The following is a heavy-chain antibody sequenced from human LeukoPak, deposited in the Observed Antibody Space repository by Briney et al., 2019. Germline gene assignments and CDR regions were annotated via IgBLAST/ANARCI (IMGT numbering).Heavy chain of an antibody. Sequence: VAPVKVSCKASGGTFSSYTISWVRQAPGQGLEWMGWINPNNGGTKYAQRFQGRVTMTRDMSMNTAYMELSSLTSDDTAVYYCARRLGGSSEGYEFWGQGPLVTVSS. CDR1: GGTFSSYT. V-gene: IGHV1-2*02. CDR3: ARRLGGSSEGYEF. D-gene: IGHD1-26*01. J-gene: IGHJ4*02. CDR2: INPNNGGT.